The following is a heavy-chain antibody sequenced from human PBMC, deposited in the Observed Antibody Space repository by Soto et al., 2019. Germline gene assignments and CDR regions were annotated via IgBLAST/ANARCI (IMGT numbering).Heavy chain of an antibody. CDR3: ARVIAAAGTHFGDYYYGMDV. CDR2: ISAYNGNT. CDR1: GYTFTSYG. V-gene: IGHV1-18*01. J-gene: IGHJ6*02. D-gene: IGHD6-13*01. Sequence: GPSVKVSCKASGYTFTSYGISWVRQAPGQGLEWMGWISAYNGNTNYAQKLQGRVTMTTDTSTSTAYMELRSLRSDDTAVYYCARVIAAAGTHFGDYYYGMDVWGQGTTVTVSS.